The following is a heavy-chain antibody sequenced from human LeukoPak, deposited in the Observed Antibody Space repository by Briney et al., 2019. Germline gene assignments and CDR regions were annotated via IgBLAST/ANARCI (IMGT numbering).Heavy chain of an antibody. CDR3: ARSSLIAVAGTVYMDV. CDR2: IYTSGST. CDR1: GGSISSGSYY. J-gene: IGHJ6*03. V-gene: IGHV4-61*02. Sequence: SQTLSLICTVSGGSISSGSYYWSWIQQPAGKGLEWIGRIYTSGSTNYNPSLKSRVTISVDTSKNQFSLKLSSVTAADTAVYYCARSSLIAVAGTVYMDVWGKGTTDTVSS. D-gene: IGHD6-19*01.